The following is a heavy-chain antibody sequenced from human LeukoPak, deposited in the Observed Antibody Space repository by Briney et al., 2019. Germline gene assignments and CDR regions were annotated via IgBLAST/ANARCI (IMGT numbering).Heavy chain of an antibody. CDR3: ARVGRRDYYGSGSYYRHFDY. CDR2: ISSNGGST. D-gene: IGHD3-10*01. V-gene: IGHV3-64*01. J-gene: IGHJ4*02. CDR1: GFTFSNYA. Sequence: QPGGSLRLSCAASGFTFSNYAMHWVRQAPGKGLEYVSAISSNGGSTYYANSVKGRFTISRDNSKNTLYLQMGSLRAEDMAVYYCARVGRRDYYGSGSYYRHFDYWGQGTLVTVSS.